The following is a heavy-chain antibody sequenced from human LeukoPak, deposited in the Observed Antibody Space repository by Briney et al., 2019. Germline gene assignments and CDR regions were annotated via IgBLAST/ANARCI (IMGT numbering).Heavy chain of an antibody. Sequence: SETLSLTCTVSGGSISSSSYYWGWIRQPPGEGLEWIGSIYYSGSTYYNPSLKSRVTISVDTSKNQFSLKLSSVTAADTAVYYCARALSSSSSFDYWGQGTLVTVSS. J-gene: IGHJ4*02. CDR2: IYYSGST. D-gene: IGHD6-6*01. CDR3: ARALSSSSSFDY. V-gene: IGHV4-39*07. CDR1: GGSISSSSYY.